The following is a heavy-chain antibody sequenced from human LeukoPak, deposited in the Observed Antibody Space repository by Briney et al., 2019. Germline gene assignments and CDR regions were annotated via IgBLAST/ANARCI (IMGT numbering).Heavy chain of an antibody. CDR1: GGSFSGYY. Sequence: SETLSLTCAVYGGSFSGYYWSWIRQPPGKGLEWIGEINHSGSTNYNPSLKSRVTISVDTSKNQFSLKLSSVTAADTAVYYCARDIVVVVAATPGYNWFDPWGQGTLVTVSS. D-gene: IGHD2-15*01. CDR3: ARDIVVVVAATPGYNWFDP. CDR2: INHSGST. V-gene: IGHV4-34*01. J-gene: IGHJ5*02.